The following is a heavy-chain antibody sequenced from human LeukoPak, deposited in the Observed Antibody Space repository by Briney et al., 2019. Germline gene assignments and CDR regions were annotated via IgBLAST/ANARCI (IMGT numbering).Heavy chain of an antibody. J-gene: IGHJ4*02. D-gene: IGHD2-2*01. Sequence: KPSETLSLTCAVSAYSISSGYYWGWIRQPPGKGLEWIGNVYHSGSTYYHPSLRSRVTISVDTSKNQFSLKLNSVTAADTAVYYCARHFSEYQLLRGGFFDYWGQGTLVTVSS. CDR3: ARHFSEYQLLRGGFFDY. V-gene: IGHV4-38-2*01. CDR2: VYHSGST. CDR1: AYSISSGYY.